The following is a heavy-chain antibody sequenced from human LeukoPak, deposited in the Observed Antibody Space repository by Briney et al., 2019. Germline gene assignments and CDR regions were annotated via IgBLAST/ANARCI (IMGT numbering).Heavy chain of an antibody. CDR1: GGSFSGYY. V-gene: IGHV4-34*01. CDR3: ARLAGSTSFLYYYYGMDV. J-gene: IGHJ6*02. D-gene: IGHD2-2*01. Sequence: SETLSLTCAVYGGSFSGYYWSWIRQPPGKGLEWIAEINHSGSTNYNPSLKSRVTISVDTSKNQFSLKLSSVTAADTAVYYCARLAGSTSFLYYYYGMDVWGQGTTVTVSS. CDR2: INHSGST.